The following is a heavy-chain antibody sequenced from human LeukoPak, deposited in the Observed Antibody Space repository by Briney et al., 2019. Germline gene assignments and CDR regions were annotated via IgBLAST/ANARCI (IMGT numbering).Heavy chain of an antibody. J-gene: IGHJ4*02. Sequence: SETLSLTCTVSGGSISSSSYYWGWIRQPPGKGLEWIGSIYYSGSTYYNPSLKSRVTISVDTSKNQFSLKLSSVTAADTAVYYCARVATVTIDYWGQGTLVTVSS. V-gene: IGHV4-39*07. CDR3: ARVATVTIDY. CDR2: IYYSGST. D-gene: IGHD4-17*01. CDR1: GGSISSSSYY.